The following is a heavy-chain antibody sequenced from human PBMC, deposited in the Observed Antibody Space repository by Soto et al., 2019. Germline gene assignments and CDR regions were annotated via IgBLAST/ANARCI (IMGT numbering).Heavy chain of an antibody. J-gene: IGHJ5*02. CDR3: ARVSWEGSGSSLVAWFDP. Sequence: PSETLSLTCTLSGCSISIYYWSWIRQPPGKGLEWIGYIYYSGSTNYNPSLKSRVTISVDTSKDQFSLKLSSVTAADTAVYYCARVSWEGSGSSLVAWFDPWGQGTLVTVSS. V-gene: IGHV4-59*01. CDR2: IYYSGST. D-gene: IGHD3-10*01. CDR1: GCSISIYY.